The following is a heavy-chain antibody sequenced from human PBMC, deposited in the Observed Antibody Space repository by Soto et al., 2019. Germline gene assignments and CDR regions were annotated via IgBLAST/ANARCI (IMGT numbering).Heavy chain of an antibody. Sequence: TLSLTCNVSGGSISGAYYYWSWIRQHPGKGLEWIGYIFYSGTSYYNYNSSLKSRLFMSLDPSKNNFYLKLTSVTAADTAVYYCEGTRGASFFDVWGPGTLVTVSS. J-gene: IGHJ4*02. V-gene: IGHV4-31*03. CDR3: EGTRGASFFDV. D-gene: IGHD1-26*01. CDR2: IFYSGTS. CDR1: GGSISGAYYY.